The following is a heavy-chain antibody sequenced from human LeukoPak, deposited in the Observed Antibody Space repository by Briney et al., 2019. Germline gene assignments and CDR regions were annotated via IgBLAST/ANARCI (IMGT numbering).Heavy chain of an antibody. CDR3: ARSLDYGDYYMDV. Sequence: SETLSLTCTVSGGSISSYYWSWIRQPPGKGLEWIGYIYYSGSTNYKSSLKSRVTISVDTSKNQFSLKLSSVTAADTAVYYCARSLDYGDYYMDVWGKGTAVTVSS. D-gene: IGHD4-17*01. CDR2: IYYSGST. V-gene: IGHV4-59*01. CDR1: GGSISSYY. J-gene: IGHJ6*03.